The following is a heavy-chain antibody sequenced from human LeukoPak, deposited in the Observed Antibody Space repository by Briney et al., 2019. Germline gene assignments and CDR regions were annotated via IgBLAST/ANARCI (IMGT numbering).Heavy chain of an antibody. J-gene: IGHJ4*02. D-gene: IGHD5-24*01. CDR3: VREQFSHTSNYFDN. CDR1: GFMFDDYA. CDR2: ISGDAVSS. V-gene: IGHV3-43*02. Sequence: WGSLRLSCAASGFMFDDYAMHWVRQVPGRGLEWVSLISGDAVSSFYTDSVKGRFTISRDNNNSSLSLQMRRLTTEDTAFYYCVREQFSHTSNYFDNWGQGILVPVSS.